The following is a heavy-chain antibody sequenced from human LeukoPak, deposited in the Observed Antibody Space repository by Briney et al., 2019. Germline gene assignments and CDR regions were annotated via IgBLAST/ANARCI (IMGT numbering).Heavy chain of an antibody. D-gene: IGHD4-11*01. V-gene: IGHV3-33*01. CDR2: IWSDGSNR. Sequence: GGSLRLSCAASGFIFSHYGMHWVRQAPGKGPEWVAVIWSDGSNRFYAGSVKGRFTISRDNSQNTVFLQMNSLRVEDTAMYYCARDAQRGFDYSNSLEYWGHGTLVTVSS. CDR3: ARDAQRGFDYSNSLEY. J-gene: IGHJ4*01. CDR1: GFIFSHYG.